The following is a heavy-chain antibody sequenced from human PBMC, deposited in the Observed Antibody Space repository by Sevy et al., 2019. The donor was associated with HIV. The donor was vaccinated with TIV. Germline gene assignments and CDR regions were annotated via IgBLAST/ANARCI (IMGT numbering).Heavy chain of an antibody. Sequence: GGSLRLSCAASGFSFDDYAMHWVRQPPGKGLEWVSGISGSGGSGDKTNYADSVKGRFTISRDDSKNSLYLQLNSRRAEATAIYYWARKYDSRGYFDYWGQGTLVTVSS. D-gene: IGHD3-22*01. CDR1: GFSFDDYA. V-gene: IGHV3-23*01. CDR2: ISGSGGSGDKT. CDR3: ARKYDSRGYFDY. J-gene: IGHJ4*02.